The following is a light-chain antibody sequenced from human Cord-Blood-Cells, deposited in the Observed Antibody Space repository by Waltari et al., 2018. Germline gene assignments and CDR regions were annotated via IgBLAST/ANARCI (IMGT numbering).Light chain of an antibody. CDR1: SSAVGSYNL. CDR2: EGS. J-gene: IGLJ2*01. Sequence: QSALTQPASVSGSHGQSITISCTGTSSAVGSYNLVSWYQQHPGKAPKLMIYEGSKRPSGVSNRFSGPKSGNTASLTISGLQAEDEADYYCCSYAGSSTFVVFGGGTKLTVL. V-gene: IGLV2-23*03. CDR3: CSYAGSSTFVV.